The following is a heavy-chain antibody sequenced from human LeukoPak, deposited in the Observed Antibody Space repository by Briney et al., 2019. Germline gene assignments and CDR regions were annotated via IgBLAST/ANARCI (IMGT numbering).Heavy chain of an antibody. CDR1: GFTFSRYG. Sequence: ARSLRLPCAASGFTFSRYGMHWVRQGPGKGLEWVAVIWSDGSNKYYADSVKGRFTISRDNSKNTMYLQMNSLRADDTAVYYCARLGYCSGGSCYGSDYWGQGTLVTVSS. CDR3: ARLGYCSGGSCYGSDY. D-gene: IGHD2-15*01. J-gene: IGHJ4*02. CDR2: IWSDGSNK. V-gene: IGHV3-33*01.